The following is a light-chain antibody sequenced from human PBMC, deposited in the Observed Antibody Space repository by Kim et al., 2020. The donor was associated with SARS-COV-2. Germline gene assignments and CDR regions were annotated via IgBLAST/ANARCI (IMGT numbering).Light chain of an antibody. Sequence: QSALTQPASVSGSPGQSITIPCTGTGSDVGGYNDVFWYQQHPAKAPKLMIYDVTKRPSGVSSRFSGSKSGNTASLTISGLRAEDEAEYYCSSYTSSSTWVFGGGTQLTVL. CDR1: GSDVGGYND. CDR2: DVT. CDR3: SSYTSSSTWV. J-gene: IGLJ3*02. V-gene: IGLV2-14*01.